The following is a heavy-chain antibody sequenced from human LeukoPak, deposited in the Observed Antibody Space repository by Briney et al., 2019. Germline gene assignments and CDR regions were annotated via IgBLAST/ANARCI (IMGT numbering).Heavy chain of an antibody. CDR3: ARGLWLGELGYDY. Sequence: GGSLRLTCAASGFTFSSYSMNWVRQAPGKGLEWVSSISSSSSYIYYADSMKGRFTISRDNAKSSLYLEMNSLRAEDTAVHYCARGLWLGELGYDYWGQGTLVTVSS. CDR2: ISSSSSYI. J-gene: IGHJ4*02. D-gene: IGHD3-10*01. CDR1: GFTFSSYS. V-gene: IGHV3-21*01.